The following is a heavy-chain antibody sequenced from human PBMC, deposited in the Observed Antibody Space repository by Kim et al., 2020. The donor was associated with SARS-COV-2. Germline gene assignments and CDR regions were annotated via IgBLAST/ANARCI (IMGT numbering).Heavy chain of an antibody. Sequence: YNPSRKSRVTISVDTSKNQFSLKLSSVTAADTAVYYCARGGERRDWFDPWAQGILVTVSS. J-gene: IGHJ5*02. CDR3: ARGGERRDWFDP. V-gene: IGHV4-34*01.